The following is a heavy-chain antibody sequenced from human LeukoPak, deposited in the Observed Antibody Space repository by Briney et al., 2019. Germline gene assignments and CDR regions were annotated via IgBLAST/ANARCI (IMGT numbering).Heavy chain of an antibody. Sequence: SETLSLTCTVSGGSISSYYWSWIRQPPGKGLEWIGYIYYSGTTNYNPSLKSRVTISVDTSKNQFSLKLSSVTAADTAVYYCARGGPSSRYFGFWGQGTLVTVSS. D-gene: IGHD1-14*01. J-gene: IGHJ4*02. CDR1: GGSISSYY. CDR3: ARGGPSSRYFGF. CDR2: IYYSGTT. V-gene: IGHV4-59*01.